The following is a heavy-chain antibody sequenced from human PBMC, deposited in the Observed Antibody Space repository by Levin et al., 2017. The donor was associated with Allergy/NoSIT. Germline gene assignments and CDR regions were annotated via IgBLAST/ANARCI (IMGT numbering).Heavy chain of an antibody. CDR3: ARPRAPKPSHCTSTSCPVGEDAFDG. V-gene: IGHV5-51*01. J-gene: IGHJ3*01. CDR1: GYSFTAYW. Sequence: ASVKVSCQGSGYSFTAYWIAWVRQMPGKGLEWMGIIYPGDSDTVYGPSFQGQVIFSADQSIRTAYLQWSSLKDSDTAMYYCARPRAPKPSHCTSTSCPVGEDAFDGWGQGTMVTVSS. CDR2: IYPGDSDT. D-gene: IGHD2-2*01.